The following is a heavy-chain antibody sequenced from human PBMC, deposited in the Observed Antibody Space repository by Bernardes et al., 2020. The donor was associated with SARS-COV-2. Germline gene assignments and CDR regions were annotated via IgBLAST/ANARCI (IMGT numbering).Heavy chain of an antibody. J-gene: IGHJ4*02. CDR2: ISSTSTYI. Sequence: GSLRLSCAASGFTFSTYSMNWVRQAPGKGLEWVSSISSTSTYIYYADSLKGRFTISRDNAKNSLDLQMNSLRAEDTAVYYCAREYYGDYAFDYWGQGTLVTVSS. D-gene: IGHD4-17*01. V-gene: IGHV3-21*01. CDR1: GFTFSTYS. CDR3: AREYYGDYAFDY.